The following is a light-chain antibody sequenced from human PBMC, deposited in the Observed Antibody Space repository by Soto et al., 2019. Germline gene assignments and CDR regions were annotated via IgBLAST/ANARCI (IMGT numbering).Light chain of an antibody. Sequence: EIVMTQSPATLSVSPGERATLSCRASQSVSSKLAWYQQKPGQSPRLLIHGASTRATGIPARFGGSGSGTEFTLTISSLQSEDCAVYYCQQYNNWPLTFGGGTKVEI. V-gene: IGKV3-15*01. CDR3: QQYNNWPLT. CDR1: QSVSSK. CDR2: GAS. J-gene: IGKJ4*01.